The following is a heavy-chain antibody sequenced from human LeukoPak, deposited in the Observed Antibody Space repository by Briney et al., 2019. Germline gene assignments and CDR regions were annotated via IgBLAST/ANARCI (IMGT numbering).Heavy chain of an antibody. D-gene: IGHD1-26*01. CDR3: ARDVGADF. Sequence: GGSLRLSCAASGFTFSSYSMNWVRQAPGRGLEWVSYISSSRSTIYYADSVKGRFTISRDNAKNSLYLQMNSLRAEDTAVYYCARDVGADFWGQGTLVTVSS. V-gene: IGHV3-48*04. CDR2: ISSSRSTI. J-gene: IGHJ4*02. CDR1: GFTFSSYS.